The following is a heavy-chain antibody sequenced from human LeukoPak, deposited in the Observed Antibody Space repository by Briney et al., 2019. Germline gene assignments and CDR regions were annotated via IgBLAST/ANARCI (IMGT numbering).Heavy chain of an antibody. CDR2: GGSGGSR. CDR3: AKFRGAKREHYRMDV. Sequence: PGGPLRLSCAASGFTFTNYGMGGVPQAPGKGLEWVSYGGSGGSRYYADSVKGRFTISRDNSKDTLSLHMLSLTAADTAVYYCAKFRGAKREHYRMDVWGKGTAVTVSS. CDR1: GFTFTNYG. V-gene: IGHV3-23*01. J-gene: IGHJ6*04. D-gene: IGHD3-10*01.